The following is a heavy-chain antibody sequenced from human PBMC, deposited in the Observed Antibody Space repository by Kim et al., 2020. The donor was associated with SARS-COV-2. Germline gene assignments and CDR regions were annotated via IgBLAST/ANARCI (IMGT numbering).Heavy chain of an antibody. Sequence: GGSLRLSCAASGFTFDDYAMHWVRQAPGKGLEWVSGISWNSGSIGYADSVKGRFTISRDNAKNSLYLQMNSLRAEDTALYYCAKDISRSGSMDVWGQGTTVTVSS. V-gene: IGHV3-9*01. CDR3: AKDISRSGSMDV. J-gene: IGHJ6*02. D-gene: IGHD6-13*01. CDR1: GFTFDDYA. CDR2: ISWNSGSI.